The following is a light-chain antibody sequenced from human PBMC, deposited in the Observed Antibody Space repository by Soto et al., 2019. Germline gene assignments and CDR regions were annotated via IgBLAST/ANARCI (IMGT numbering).Light chain of an antibody. Sequence: DIQINPSPYSVSAYVGDSVTITCRASQGIRNDLGWYQQKPGKAPKRLIYDASILQGGVPSRFSGCGSGTEFTLTISSLQIEDLATYACLQHYSYTWTFGQGTKGEIK. J-gene: IGKJ1*01. CDR2: DAS. V-gene: IGKV1-17*01. CDR1: QGIRND. CDR3: LQHYSYTWT.